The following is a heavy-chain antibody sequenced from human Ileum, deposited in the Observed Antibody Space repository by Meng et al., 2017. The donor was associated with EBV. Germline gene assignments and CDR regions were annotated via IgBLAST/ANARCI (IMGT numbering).Heavy chain of an antibody. J-gene: IGHJ4*02. D-gene: IGHD4-17*01. Sequence: QVQLQRGGAGLLRPSETLSLTCAVYGGYFSGYYWSWIRQPPGKGLEWIGEINHSGSTNYNPSLKSRVTISVDTSKNQFSLKLSSVTAADTAVYYCARGHDYGDYASDYWGQGTLVTVSS. V-gene: IGHV4-34*01. CDR2: INHSGST. CDR1: GGYFSGYY. CDR3: ARGHDYGDYASDY.